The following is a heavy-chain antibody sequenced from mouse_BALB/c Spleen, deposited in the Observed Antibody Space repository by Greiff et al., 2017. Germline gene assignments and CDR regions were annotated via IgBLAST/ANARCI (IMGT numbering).Heavy chain of an antibody. CDR1: GYSITSGYY. D-gene: IGHD2-3*01. CDR3: ARGGWLLLYAMDY. J-gene: IGHJ4*01. CDR2: ISYDGSN. V-gene: IGHV3-6*02. Sequence: DVKLQESGPGLVKPSQSLSLTCSVTGYSITSGYYWNWIRQFPGNKLEWMGYISYDGSNNYNPSLKNRISITRDTSKNQFFLKLNSVTTEDTATYYCARGGWLLLYAMDYWGQGTSVTVSS.